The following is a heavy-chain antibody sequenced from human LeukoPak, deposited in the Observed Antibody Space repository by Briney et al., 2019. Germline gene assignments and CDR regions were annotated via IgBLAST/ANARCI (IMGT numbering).Heavy chain of an antibody. CDR2: ISWNSGSI. CDR1: GFTFDDYA. V-gene: IGHV3-9*01. CDR3: AKDRKQWLVSIDY. D-gene: IGHD6-19*01. Sequence: GGSLRLSCAASGFTFDDYAMHWVRQAPGKGLEWVSSISWNSGSIGYADSVKGRFTISRDNAKNSLYLQMNSLRAEDTALYYCAKDRKQWLVSIDYWGQGTLVTVSS. J-gene: IGHJ4*02.